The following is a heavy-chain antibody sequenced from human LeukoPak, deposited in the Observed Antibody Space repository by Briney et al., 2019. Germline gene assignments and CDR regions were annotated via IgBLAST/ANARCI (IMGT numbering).Heavy chain of an antibody. D-gene: IGHD6-6*01. Sequence: SETLSLTCTVSGGSISSYYWSWIRQPAGKGLEWIGRIYTSGSTNYNPSLKSRVTMSVDTSKNQFSLKLSSVTAADTAVYYCARDRRTSIATSRRGVAFDIWGQGTMVTVSS. CDR3: ARDRRTSIATSRRGVAFDI. V-gene: IGHV4-4*07. CDR2: IYTSGST. J-gene: IGHJ3*02. CDR1: GGSISSYY.